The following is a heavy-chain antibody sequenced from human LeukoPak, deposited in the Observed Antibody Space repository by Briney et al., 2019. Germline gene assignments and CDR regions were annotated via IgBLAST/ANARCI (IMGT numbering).Heavy chain of an antibody. V-gene: IGHV3-30*18. J-gene: IGHJ5*02. CDR2: ISYDGSNK. CDR1: GFTFSSYG. CDR3: AKMITMVRGVIGANWFDP. D-gene: IGHD3-10*01. Sequence: GGSLILSCAASGFTFSSYGMHWVRQAPGKGLEWVAVISYDGSNKYYADSVKGRFTISRDNSKNTLYLQMNSLRAEDTAVYYCAKMITMVRGVIGANWFDPWGQGTLVTVSS.